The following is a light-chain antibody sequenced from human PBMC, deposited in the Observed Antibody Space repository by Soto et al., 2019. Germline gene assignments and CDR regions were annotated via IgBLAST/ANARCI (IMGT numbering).Light chain of an antibody. CDR1: ESISRW. CDR3: QQYNSYSGYT. Sequence: DIQMTQSPSTLSASVGDRVTITCRATESISRWLAWYQQKTGKAPKLLIYDASNLQSGVPSRFSGSGSGTEFTLTISSLQPDDFATYNCQQYNSYSGYTFGQGTKLEIK. CDR2: DAS. V-gene: IGKV1-5*01. J-gene: IGKJ2*01.